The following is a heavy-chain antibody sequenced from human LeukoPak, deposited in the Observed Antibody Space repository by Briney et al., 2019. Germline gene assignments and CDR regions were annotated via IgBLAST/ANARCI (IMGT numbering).Heavy chain of an antibody. CDR2: IYYSGST. CDR1: GGSISSGGYY. CDR3: AGLTYGDYFDY. Sequence: SETLSLTCTVSGGSISSGGYYWSWIRQHPGTGLEWIGYIYYSGSTYYNPSLKSRVTISVDTSKNQFSLKLSSVTAADTAVYYCAGLTYGDYFDYWGQGTLVTVSS. D-gene: IGHD4-17*01. V-gene: IGHV4-31*03. J-gene: IGHJ4*02.